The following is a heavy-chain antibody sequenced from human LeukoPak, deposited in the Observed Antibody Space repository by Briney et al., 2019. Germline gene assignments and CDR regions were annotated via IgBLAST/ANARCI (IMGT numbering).Heavy chain of an antibody. CDR3: ARDRGYGDFSLDY. V-gene: IGHV4-31*03. CDR2: IYYSGST. CDR1: GGSISSGGYY. D-gene: IGHD3/OR15-3a*01. Sequence: PSETLSLTCTVSGGSISSGGYYWSWIRQHPGKGLEWIGYIYYSGSTYYNPSLKSRVTISVDTSKNQFSLKLSSVTAADTAVYYCARDRGYGDFSLDYWGQGTLVTVSS. J-gene: IGHJ4*02.